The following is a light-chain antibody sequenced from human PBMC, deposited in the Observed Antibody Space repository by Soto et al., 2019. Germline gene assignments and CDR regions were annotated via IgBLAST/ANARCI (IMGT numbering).Light chain of an antibody. CDR3: QQYNQGSPIT. CDR1: QSVGTN. V-gene: IGKV3-15*01. J-gene: IGKJ5*01. Sequence: EIVMTQSPGTLSALPGQSATLPCRASQSVGTNLAWYQQKPGQAPRLLIYGASTRATGIPVRFSGSGSGTESTLTISSLQSDDFAVYYWQQYNQGSPITFGQGTRQE. CDR2: GAS.